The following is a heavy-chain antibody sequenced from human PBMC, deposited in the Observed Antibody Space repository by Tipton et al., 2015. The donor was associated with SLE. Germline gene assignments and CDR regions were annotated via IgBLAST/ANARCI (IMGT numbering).Heavy chain of an antibody. CDR1: GASVRTKY. V-gene: IGHV4-59*02. CDR2: SNNNEGT. CDR3: ARFRDEYYYYAMDV. Sequence: GLVKPSETLSLICTVSGASVRTKYWSWIRQPPGKGLEWIGYSNNNEGTKYNPSLRRRVSISLDTAKTQFVLQLNSVTAADTAAYYCARFRDEYYYYAMDVWGQGTTVTVSS. J-gene: IGHJ6*02.